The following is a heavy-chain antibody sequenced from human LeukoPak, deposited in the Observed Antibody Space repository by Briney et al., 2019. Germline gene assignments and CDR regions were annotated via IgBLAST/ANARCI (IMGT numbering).Heavy chain of an antibody. V-gene: IGHV3-30*02. CDR3: AKARNYDSGYFQH. CDR2: IRYDGSNK. Sequence: GGSLRLPCAASGFTFSSYGMHWVRQAPGKGLEWVAFIRYDGSNKYYADSVKGRFTISRDNSKNTLYLQMNSLRAEDTAVYYCAKARNYDSGYFQHWGQGTLVTASS. CDR1: GFTFSSYG. J-gene: IGHJ1*01. D-gene: IGHD1-7*01.